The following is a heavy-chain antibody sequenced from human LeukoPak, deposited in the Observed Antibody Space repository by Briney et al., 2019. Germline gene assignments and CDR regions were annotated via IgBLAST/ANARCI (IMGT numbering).Heavy chain of an antibody. CDR1: GGSISSSSYY. CDR3: ARSAVIVATNPYYYYGMDV. Sequence: PSETLSLTCTVSGGSISSSSYYWGWIRQPPGKGLEWIGEINHSGSTNYNPSLKSRVTISVDTSKNQFSLKLSSVTAADTAVYYCARSAVIVATNPYYYYGMDVWGQGTTVTVSS. CDR2: INHSGST. J-gene: IGHJ6*02. V-gene: IGHV4-39*07. D-gene: IGHD5-12*01.